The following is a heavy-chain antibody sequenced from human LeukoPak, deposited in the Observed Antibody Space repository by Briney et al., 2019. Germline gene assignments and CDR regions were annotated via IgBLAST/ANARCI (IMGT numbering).Heavy chain of an antibody. CDR2: ISWNSGII. D-gene: IGHD3/OR15-3a*01. CDR3: AKDMAVGLRGFFDF. V-gene: IGHV3-9*01. Sequence: PGRSLRLSCAASGFTFDDYAMHWVRQGPEKGLEWVSGISWNSGIIGYADSVKGRFTISRDNAKSSLFLQMNSLRAEDTALYYCAKDMAVGLRGFFDFWGQGTLVTVSS. J-gene: IGHJ4*02. CDR1: GFTFDDYA.